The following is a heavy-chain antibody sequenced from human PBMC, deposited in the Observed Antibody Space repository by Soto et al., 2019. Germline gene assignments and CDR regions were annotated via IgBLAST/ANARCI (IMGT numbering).Heavy chain of an antibody. J-gene: IGHJ6*02. Sequence: PVGSLRLSCAASGFTFSSYGMHWVRQAPGKGLEWVAVIWYNGSEKKYADSVKGRFTISRDNSEKTLYLQMNSLRAEDTAVYYCAKDYGDWTGLYYYGMDVWGQGTTVTVSS. V-gene: IGHV3-33*06. CDR3: AKDYGDWTGLYYYGMDV. D-gene: IGHD4-17*01. CDR2: IWYNGSEK. CDR1: GFTFSSYG.